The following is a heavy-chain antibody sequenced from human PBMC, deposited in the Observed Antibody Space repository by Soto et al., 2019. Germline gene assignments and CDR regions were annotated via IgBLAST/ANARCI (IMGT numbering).Heavy chain of an antibody. Sequence: PGGSLRLSCAASGFTFSNYAMTWVRQAPGKGLEWVSHITGSGGSTYYADSVKGRFTISRDNSKNTLYLQMNSLRAEDTAEYYCAAYRRRNNFYGMDVWGQGTTVTVSS. J-gene: IGHJ6*02. CDR1: GFTFSNYA. V-gene: IGHV3-23*01. D-gene: IGHD1-1*01. CDR3: AAYRRRNNFYGMDV. CDR2: ITGSGGST.